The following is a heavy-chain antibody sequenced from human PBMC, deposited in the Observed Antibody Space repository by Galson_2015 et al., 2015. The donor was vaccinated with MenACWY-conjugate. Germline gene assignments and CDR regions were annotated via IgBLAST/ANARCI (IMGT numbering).Heavy chain of an antibody. CDR3: ARALDYGKALNNHFDP. V-gene: IGHV3-74*01. CDR1: AFTFSNAY. D-gene: IGHD4-17*01. J-gene: IGHJ5*02. Sequence: SLRLSCAGSAFTFSNAYMSWVRQAPGKGLEWVSRINSDGVSTNYADSVRGRFTISRDNAKNTLYLQMDSLRAEDTAVYYCARALDYGKALNNHFDPWGQGTLVTVSS. CDR2: INSDGVST.